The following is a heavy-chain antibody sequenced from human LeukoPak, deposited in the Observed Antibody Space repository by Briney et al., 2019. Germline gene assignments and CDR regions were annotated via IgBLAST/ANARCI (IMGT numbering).Heavy chain of an antibody. CDR3: ARGGARILWFGESDY. Sequence: GASVKVSCKASGYTFTSYGISWVRQAPGQGLEWMGWISAYNGNTNYAQKLQGRGTMTTDTSTSTAYMELRSLRSDDTAVYYCARGGARILWFGESDYWGQGTLVTVSS. V-gene: IGHV1-18*01. CDR2: ISAYNGNT. CDR1: GYTFTSYG. D-gene: IGHD3-10*01. J-gene: IGHJ4*02.